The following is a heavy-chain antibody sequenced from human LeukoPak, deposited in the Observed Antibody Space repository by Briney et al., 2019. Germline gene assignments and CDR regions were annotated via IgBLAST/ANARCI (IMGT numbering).Heavy chain of an antibody. CDR3: ARSLIVVVPAAMGVYYYGMDV. V-gene: IGHV4-34*01. CDR2: INHSGST. D-gene: IGHD2-2*01. Sequence: SETLSLTCAVYGGSFSGYYWSWIRQPPGKGLEWIGEINHSGSTNCNPSLKSRVTISVDTSKNQFSLKLSSVTAADTAVYYCARSLIVVVPAAMGVYYYGMDVWGKGTTVTVSS. J-gene: IGHJ6*04. CDR1: GGSFSGYY.